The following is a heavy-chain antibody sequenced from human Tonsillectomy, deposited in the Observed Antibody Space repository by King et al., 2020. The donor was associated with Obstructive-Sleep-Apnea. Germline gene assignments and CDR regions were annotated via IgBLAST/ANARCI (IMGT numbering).Heavy chain of an antibody. V-gene: IGHV1-69*01. CDR1: GGTFNSYA. CDR3: AWAYYYDSTGEKSAAYDI. J-gene: IGHJ3*02. CDR2: IIPMSGTA. Sequence: VQLVESGAEVKKPGSSVQVSCKASGGTFNSYAINWVRQAPGQGLEWMGGIIPMSGTANYAQKFQGRVTITADEFSITAYMQLSSLRSEDTALYYCAWAYYYDSTGEKSAAYDIWGQGTMVTVSS. D-gene: IGHD3-22*01.